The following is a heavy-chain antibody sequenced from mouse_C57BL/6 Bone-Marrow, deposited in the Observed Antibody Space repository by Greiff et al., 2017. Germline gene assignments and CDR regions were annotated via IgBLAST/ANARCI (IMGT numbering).Heavy chain of an antibody. Sequence: QVQLQQSGAELARPGASVKLSCKASGYTFTSYGISWVKQRTGQGLEWIGEIYPRSGNTYSNEKFKGKATLTADKSSSTAYMELRSLTAEYSAVDFCARWDYSNYLYAMDDGGQGTSVTVSS. J-gene: IGHJ4*01. V-gene: IGHV1-81*01. CDR3: ARWDYSNYLYAMDD. CDR1: GYTFTSYG. CDR2: IYPRSGNT. D-gene: IGHD2-5*01.